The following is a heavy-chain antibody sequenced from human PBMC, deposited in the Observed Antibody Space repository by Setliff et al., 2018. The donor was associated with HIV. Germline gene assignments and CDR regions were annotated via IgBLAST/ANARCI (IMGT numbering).Heavy chain of an antibody. D-gene: IGHD2-2*01. CDR3: AREDQLLSGHYYYNGMDV. Sequence: GGSLRLSCAASGFTFSSYAMNWVRQAPGKGPEWVSYISSTSTTIYYADSVKGRFTISRDNAKNSLYLQMNSLRAEDTAVYYCAREDQLLSGHYYYNGMDVWGQGTTVTVSS. CDR1: GFTFSSYA. J-gene: IGHJ6*02. CDR2: ISSTSTTI. V-gene: IGHV3-48*01.